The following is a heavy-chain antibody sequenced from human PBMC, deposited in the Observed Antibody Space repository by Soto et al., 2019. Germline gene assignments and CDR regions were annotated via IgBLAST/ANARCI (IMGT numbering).Heavy chain of an antibody. V-gene: IGHV3-49*03. CDR3: TRNVDVVGVYNYLDP. D-gene: IGHD2-21*01. CDR1: GFTFGDYA. CDR2: ITSKAYGGTP. Sequence: GGSLRLSCTASGFTFGDYAMTWFRQAPGKGLEWVGFITSKAYGGTPDYAASVKGRFTISRDDSKSIAYLQMNSLKAEDTAVYYCTRNVDVVGVYNYLDPWGQGTLVTVSS. J-gene: IGHJ5*02.